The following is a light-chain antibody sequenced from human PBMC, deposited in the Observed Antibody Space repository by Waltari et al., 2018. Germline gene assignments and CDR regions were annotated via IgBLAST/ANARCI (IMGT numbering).Light chain of an antibody. CDR1: QGLRSS. Sequence: AVQLTPSPSSLSVSVGERVTVTCRASQGLRSSLAWYQQKPGQPPKLLIYDASTLQNGIPPRFSVSGSGTDFTLTISSLQPEDFATYYCQQLNDCLDFGGGTKVEIK. CDR3: QQLNDCLD. CDR2: DAS. J-gene: IGKJ4*01. V-gene: IGKV1D-13*01.